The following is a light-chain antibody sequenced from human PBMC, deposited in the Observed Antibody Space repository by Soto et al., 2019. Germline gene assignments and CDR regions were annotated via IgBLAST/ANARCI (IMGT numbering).Light chain of an antibody. J-gene: IGKJ2*01. V-gene: IGKV1-5*01. CDR3: QQYQSWPYT. CDR2: DAS. Sequence: GDRVTITCRTSQSVNKWLAWYQQKPGRAPNLVIYDASTLQTSVTSTFSRSGSGTEFTLTISSLQPDDFGTYYCQQYQSWPYTFGQGTKLEIK. CDR1: QSVNKW.